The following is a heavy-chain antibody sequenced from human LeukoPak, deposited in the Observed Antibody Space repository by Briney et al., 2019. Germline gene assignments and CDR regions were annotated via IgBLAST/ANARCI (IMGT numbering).Heavy chain of an antibody. J-gene: IGHJ4*02. CDR2: IRSSGSTT. CDR1: GFTFSSYE. CDR3: ARVPRILEWVPDY. D-gene: IGHD3-3*01. V-gene: IGHV3-48*03. Sequence: PGGSLRLSCAASGFTFSSYEMNWVRQPPGKGLEWVSYIRSSGSTTYYTDSMKGRFTISRDNAENSLYLQMNSLRAEETDVYYCARVPRILEWVPDYWGQGTLVTVSS.